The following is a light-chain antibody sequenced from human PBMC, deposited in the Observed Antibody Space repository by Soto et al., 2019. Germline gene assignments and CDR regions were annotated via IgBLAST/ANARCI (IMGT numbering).Light chain of an antibody. Sequence: QSVETQPPSVSGAPGQRVTISFTGSGSNIGAGYDVHWYQHLPGTAPKLLIYSNRNRPSGVPDRFSGSKSGTSASLAITGLQAEDEADYYCQSYDSSLSGYVFGTGTKVTVL. CDR1: GSNIGAGYD. CDR2: SNR. J-gene: IGLJ1*01. CDR3: QSYDSSLSGYV. V-gene: IGLV1-40*01.